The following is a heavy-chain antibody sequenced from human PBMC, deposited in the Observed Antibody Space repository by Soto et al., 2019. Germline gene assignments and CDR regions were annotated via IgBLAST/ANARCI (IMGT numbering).Heavy chain of an antibody. CDR2: IYPGDSDA. D-gene: IGHD3-10*01. V-gene: IGHV5-51*01. Sequence: GESLKISCKGSGYSFSNFWIGWVRQMPGKGLEWMAIIYPGDSDAKYSPSFQGRVTVSADTSITTAYLRWSSLEASDTAMYFCATHPRGLIVPSAPPNSFDIWGQGTMVTVSS. CDR1: GYSFSNFW. J-gene: IGHJ3*02. CDR3: ATHPRGLIVPSAPPNSFDI.